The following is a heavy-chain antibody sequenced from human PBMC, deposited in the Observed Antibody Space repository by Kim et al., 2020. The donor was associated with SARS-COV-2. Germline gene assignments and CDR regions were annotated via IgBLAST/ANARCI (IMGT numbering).Heavy chain of an antibody. CDR3: AKDMGSSWCPRCNDYYF. V-gene: IGHV3-43D*03. J-gene: IGHJ6*01. CDR2: ISWDGGST. D-gene: IGHD6-13*01. CDR1: GFTFDDYA. Sequence: GGSLRLSCAASGFTFDDYAMHWVRQAPGKGLEWVSLISWDGGSTYYADSVKGRFTISRDNSKNSLYLQMNSLRAEDTALYYYAKDMGSSWCPRCNDYYF.